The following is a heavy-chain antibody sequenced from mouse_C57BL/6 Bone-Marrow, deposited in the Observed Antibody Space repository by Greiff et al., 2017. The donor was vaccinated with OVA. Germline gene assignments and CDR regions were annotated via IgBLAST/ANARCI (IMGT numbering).Heavy chain of an antibody. D-gene: IGHD2-3*01. Sequence: EVQGVESGGGLVQPQGSLKLSCAASGFSFNTYAMNWVRQAPGKGLEWVARIRSKSNNYATYYADSVKDRFTISRDDSESMLYLQMNHLKTEDTAMYYCVRHDVYWYFDVWGTGTTVTVSS. CDR3: VRHDVYWYFDV. V-gene: IGHV10-1*01. J-gene: IGHJ1*03. CDR2: IRSKSNNYAT. CDR1: GFSFNTYA.